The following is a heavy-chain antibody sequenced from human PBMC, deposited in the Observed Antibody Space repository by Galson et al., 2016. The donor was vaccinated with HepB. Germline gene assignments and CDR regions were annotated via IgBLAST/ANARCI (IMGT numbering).Heavy chain of an antibody. CDR3: ARSQSHISGIAEYYFNF. D-gene: IGHD1-20*01. CDR1: GFTFSSHA. CDR2: ISGGGGSS. Sequence: SLRLSCAASGFTFSSHAMTWVRQAPGKGLEWVSSISGGGGSSYYAHSVQGRFTISRDKSKDTLYLQMNSLRPEDTALYFCARSQSHISGIAEYYFNFWGQGSVVSISS. J-gene: IGHJ4*02. V-gene: IGHV3-23*01.